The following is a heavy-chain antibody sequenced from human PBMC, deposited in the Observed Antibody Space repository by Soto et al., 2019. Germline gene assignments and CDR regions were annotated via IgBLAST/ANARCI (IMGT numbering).Heavy chain of an antibody. Sequence: QITLKESGPTLVKPTQTLTLTCTFSGFSLSTSGVGVGWIRQPPGKALEWLALIYWDDDKRYSPSLKSRLTIPKDTSKNPVVPTRTNMHPLDTGTYYCAHALVVLAPTARIYYDYGMDVWGQGTPVTVSS. V-gene: IGHV2-5*02. J-gene: IGHJ6*02. CDR3: AHALVVLAPTARIYYDYGMDV. CDR1: GFSLSTSGVG. D-gene: IGHD2-15*01. CDR2: IYWDDDK.